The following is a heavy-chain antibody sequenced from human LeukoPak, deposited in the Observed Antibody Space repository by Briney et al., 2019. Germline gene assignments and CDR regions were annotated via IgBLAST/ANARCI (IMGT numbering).Heavy chain of an antibody. D-gene: IGHD2-15*01. CDR2: VWYDGGRK. Sequence: GGSLRLSCAASGFTFSSYGMHWVRQAPGKGLEWVAVVWYDGGRKYYAESVKGRFTISRDSPKNTLYLQMNSLKTEDTAVYYCTTSRWFTYYFDYWGQGTLVTVSS. J-gene: IGHJ4*02. V-gene: IGHV3-33*01. CDR1: GFTFSSYG. CDR3: TTSRWFTYYFDY.